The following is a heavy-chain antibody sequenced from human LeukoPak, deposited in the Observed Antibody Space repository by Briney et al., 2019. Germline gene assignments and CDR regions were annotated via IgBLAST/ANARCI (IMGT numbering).Heavy chain of an antibody. V-gene: IGHV1-2*02. CDR3: ARAHCSGGSCYLDY. Sequence: GASVKVSCKASGYTFTGYYMHWVRQAPGQGPEWMGWINPNSGGTNYAQKFQGRVTMTRDTSISTAYMELSRLTSDDTAVYYCARAHCSGGSCYLDYWGQGTLVTVSS. CDR1: GYTFTGYY. CDR2: INPNSGGT. J-gene: IGHJ4*02. D-gene: IGHD2-15*01.